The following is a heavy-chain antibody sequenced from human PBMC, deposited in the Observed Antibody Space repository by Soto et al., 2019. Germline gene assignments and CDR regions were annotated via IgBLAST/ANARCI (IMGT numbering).Heavy chain of an antibody. J-gene: IGHJ6*02. V-gene: IGHV4-34*01. CDR3: AREEYCSGGSCPQGYGMDV. CDR2: INHSGST. Sequence: PSETLSLTCAVYGGSFSGYYWSWIRQPPGKGLEWIGEINHSGSTNYNPSLKSRVTISVDTSKNQFSLKLSSVTAADTAVYYCAREEYCSGGSCPQGYGMDVWGQGTTVT. CDR1: GGSFSGYY. D-gene: IGHD2-15*01.